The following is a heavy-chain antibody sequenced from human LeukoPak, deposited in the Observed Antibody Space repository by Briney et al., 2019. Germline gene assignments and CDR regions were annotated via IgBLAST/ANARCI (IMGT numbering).Heavy chain of an antibody. CDR2: IGTASDT. D-gene: IGHD1-1*01. CDR1: GFTFSSFD. Sequence: QPGGSLRLSCAASGFTFSSFDMHWVRQPTGPGLEWVSTIGTASDTYYPGSVEGRFTLSRDNAKNSLYLQMNSLTAGDTAVYYCARGPPRGKYYYMDVWGKGTTVTVSS. J-gene: IGHJ6*03. V-gene: IGHV3-13*01. CDR3: ARGPPRGKYYYMDV.